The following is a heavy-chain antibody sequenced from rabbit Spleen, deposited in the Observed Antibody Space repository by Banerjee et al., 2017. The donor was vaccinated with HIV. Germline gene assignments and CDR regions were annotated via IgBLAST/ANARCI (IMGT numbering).Heavy chain of an antibody. V-gene: IGHV1S45*01. CDR1: GIDFNYYW. Sequence: QEQVEESGGDLVKPGGTLTLTCKASGIDFNYYWMCWVRQAPGKGLEWIACIYTTSEIINYATWAKGRFTISKTSSTTVTLQLNSLTAADTATYFCARDDDSSGFHFNLWGPGTLVTVS. J-gene: IGHJ4*01. CDR2: IYTTSEII. D-gene: IGHD1-1*01. CDR3: ARDDDSSGFHFNL.